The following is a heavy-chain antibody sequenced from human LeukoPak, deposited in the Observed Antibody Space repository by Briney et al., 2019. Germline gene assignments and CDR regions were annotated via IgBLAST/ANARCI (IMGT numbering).Heavy chain of an antibody. CDR3: ARDGDDSSYYYVRYFDY. D-gene: IGHD3-22*01. Sequence: GGSLRLSCAASGFTFSSYEMNWVRQAPGKGLEWVSYISSSGSTIYYADSVKGRFTTSRDNAKNSLYLQMNSLRAEDTAVYYCARDGDDSSYYYVRYFDYWGQGTLVTVSS. J-gene: IGHJ4*02. CDR1: GFTFSSYE. V-gene: IGHV3-48*03. CDR2: ISSSGSTI.